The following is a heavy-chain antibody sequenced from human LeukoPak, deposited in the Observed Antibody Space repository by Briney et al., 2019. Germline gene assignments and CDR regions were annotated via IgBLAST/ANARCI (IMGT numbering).Heavy chain of an antibody. CDR3: ARHHSSWSPFDY. CDR2: IYPGDSDT. D-gene: IGHD6-13*01. CDR1: GYSFTSYW. J-gene: IGHJ4*02. Sequence: EALQISCKGAGYSFTSYWIGWGRQMPGKGLEWMGIIYPGDSDTRYSPSFQGQVTISADKSISTAYLQWSSLKASDTAMYYCARHHSSWSPFDYWGQGTLVTVSS. V-gene: IGHV5-51*01.